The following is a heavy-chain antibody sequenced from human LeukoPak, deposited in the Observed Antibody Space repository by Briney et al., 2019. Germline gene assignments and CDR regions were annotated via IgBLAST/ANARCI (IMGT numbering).Heavy chain of an antibody. CDR3: ARRVDAPHYYHFLDV. Sequence: GESLKISCQGSGYSFSDSWIAWVRQMPGKGLEWMGLIFPDDSKSRYSPSFQGHVTISADKSNNTAYLQWSSLKASDTAMYYCARRVDAPHYYHFLDVWGEGTTVTVSS. J-gene: IGHJ6*03. D-gene: IGHD2-15*01. V-gene: IGHV5-51*01. CDR1: GYSFSDSW. CDR2: IFPDDSKS.